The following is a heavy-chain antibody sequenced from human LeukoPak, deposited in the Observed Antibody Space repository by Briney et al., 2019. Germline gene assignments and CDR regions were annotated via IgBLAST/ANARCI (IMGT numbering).Heavy chain of an antibody. Sequence: GASVKVSCKASGYTFTGYYMHWVRQAPGQGLEWMGWINPNSGGTNYAQKFQGRVTMTRDTSISTAYMELSRLRSDDTAVYYCARDSTAAAGTYSWFDPWGQGTLVTVSS. V-gene: IGHV1-2*02. CDR3: ARDSTAAAGTYSWFDP. D-gene: IGHD6-13*01. CDR2: INPNSGGT. CDR1: GYTFTGYY. J-gene: IGHJ5*02.